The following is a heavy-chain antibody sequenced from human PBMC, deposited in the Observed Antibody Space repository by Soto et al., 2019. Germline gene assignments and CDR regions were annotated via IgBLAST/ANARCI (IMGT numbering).Heavy chain of an antibody. D-gene: IGHD5-18*01. V-gene: IGHV1-18*01. CDR3: PNGRGYSNGEFDY. CDR1: GYTFTSYG. Sequence: QVQLVQSGAEVKKPGASVKVSCKASGYTFTSYGISWVRQAPGQGLEWMGWITAYNGNTNYAQKLQGRVTMTTDTSRSTAYMELRSRKSGDPAVYYCPNGRGYSNGEFDYWGQGPLVTVPS. J-gene: IGHJ4*02. CDR2: ITAYNGNT.